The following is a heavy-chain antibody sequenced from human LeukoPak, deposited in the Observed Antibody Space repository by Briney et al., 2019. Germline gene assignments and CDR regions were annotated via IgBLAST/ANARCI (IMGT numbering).Heavy chain of an antibody. V-gene: IGHV4-39*01. J-gene: IGHJ4*02. CDR1: GGSISSSTYY. D-gene: IGHD1-26*01. Sequence: SETLSLTCTVSGGSISSSTYYWGSIRQPPGKGLEWIGSIYSSGSTYYNPSLKSRVTISVDTSKNQFSLKLSSVTAADTAVYYCARREWELLLRAGWAFDIWGQGTLVTVSS. CDR2: IYSSGST. CDR3: ARREWELLLRAGWAFDI.